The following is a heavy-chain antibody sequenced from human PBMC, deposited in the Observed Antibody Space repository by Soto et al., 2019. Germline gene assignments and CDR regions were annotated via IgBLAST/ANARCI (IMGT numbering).Heavy chain of an antibody. J-gene: IGHJ6*02. CDR2: FDPEDGET. Sequence: ASVKVSCKVSGYTLTELSMHWVRQAPGKGLEWMGGFDPEDGETIYAQKFQGRVIMTEDTSTDTAYMELSSLRSEDTAVYYCATGGYGDYGMDVWGQGTTVTVSS. D-gene: IGHD4-17*01. CDR3: ATGGYGDYGMDV. V-gene: IGHV1-24*01. CDR1: GYTLTELS.